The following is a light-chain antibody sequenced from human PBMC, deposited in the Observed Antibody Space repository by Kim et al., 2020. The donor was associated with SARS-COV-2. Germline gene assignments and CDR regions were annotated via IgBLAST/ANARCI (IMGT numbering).Light chain of an antibody. J-gene: IGLJ1*01. CDR3: QSYDSSLSGSGV. CDR2: GNS. Sequence: VNMYCTGSSSNIGAGYDVHWYQQLPGTAPKLLIYGNSNRPSGVPDRFSGSKSGTSASLAITGLQAEDEADYYCQSYDSSLSGSGVFGTGTKVTVL. CDR1: SSNIGAGYD. V-gene: IGLV1-40*01.